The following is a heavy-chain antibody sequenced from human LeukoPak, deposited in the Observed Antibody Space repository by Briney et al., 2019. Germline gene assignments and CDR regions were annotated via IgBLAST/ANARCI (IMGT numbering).Heavy chain of an antibody. V-gene: IGHV3-53*01. J-gene: IGHJ3*02. CDR1: GFGVSNNY. CDR2: IYSGAST. Sequence: GGSLRPSCAASGFGVSNNYMSWVRQAPGKGLEWVAVIYSGASTVYADAVKGRFTLSRDNSQNALFLQMNSLKVEDTAVYYCARDSGLNAFDIWGQGTMVTVSS. CDR3: ARDSGLNAFDI.